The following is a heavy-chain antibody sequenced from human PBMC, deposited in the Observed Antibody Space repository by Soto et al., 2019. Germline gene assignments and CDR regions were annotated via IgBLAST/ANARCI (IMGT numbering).Heavy chain of an antibody. CDR2: IIPILGIA. CDR1: GGTFSSYT. J-gene: IGHJ4*02. D-gene: IGHD2-2*01. V-gene: IGHV1-69*02. CDR3: AYCSSNRNHDY. Sequence: QVQLVQSGAEVKKPGSSVKVSCKASGGTFSSYTISWVRQAPGQGLEWMGRIIPILGIANYAQKFQGRVTITADKSTSTAYMELSSLRSEDTAVYYCAYCSSNRNHDYWGQGTLVTVSS.